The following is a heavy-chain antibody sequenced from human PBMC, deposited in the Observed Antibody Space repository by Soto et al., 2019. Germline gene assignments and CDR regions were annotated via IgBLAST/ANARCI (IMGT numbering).Heavy chain of an antibody. J-gene: IGHJ6*02. D-gene: IGHD3-16*01. CDR1: GFTFSSYW. V-gene: IGHV3-74*01. CDR2: INSDGSST. Sequence: EVQLVESGGGLVQPGGSLRLSCAASGFTFSSYWMHWVRQAPGKGLVWVSRINSDGSSTSYADSVEGRFTISRDNAKNTLYLQMNSLRAEDTAVYYCARDKSYFWGYGMDVWGQGTTVTVSS. CDR3: ARDKSYFWGYGMDV.